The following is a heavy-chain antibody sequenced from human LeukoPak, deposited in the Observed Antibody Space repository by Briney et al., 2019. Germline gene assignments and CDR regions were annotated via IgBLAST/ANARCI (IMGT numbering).Heavy chain of an antibody. CDR2: VSGSGSNT. V-gene: IGHV3-23*01. D-gene: IGHD2-15*01. CDR3: AKGPSAYCSGGSCYVSY. CDR1: GFTFSNYA. J-gene: IGHJ4*02. Sequence: GGSLRLSCAASGFTFSNYAMSWVRQAPGKGLEWVSAVSGSGSNTDYADAAKGRFTISRDNSKNTLYLRMNSLRVEDTAVYYCAKGPSAYCSGGSCYVSYGGQGHLVTVSS.